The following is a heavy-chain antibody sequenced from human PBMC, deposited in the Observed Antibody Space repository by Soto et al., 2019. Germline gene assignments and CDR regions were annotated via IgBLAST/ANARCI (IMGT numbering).Heavy chain of an antibody. Sequence: GGSLRLSCAASGFTFSSYAMCWVRQAPGKGLEWVSGIRGFSPYTFYAESVKGRFTISRDNAKNSLYLQMNSLRAEDTAVYYCARDRGYDAHDYYYNAMDVWGQGTTVTVSS. J-gene: IGHJ6*02. CDR3: ARDRGYDAHDYYYNAMDV. CDR1: GFTFSSYA. CDR2: IRGFSPYT. V-gene: IGHV3-21*01. D-gene: IGHD3-10*01.